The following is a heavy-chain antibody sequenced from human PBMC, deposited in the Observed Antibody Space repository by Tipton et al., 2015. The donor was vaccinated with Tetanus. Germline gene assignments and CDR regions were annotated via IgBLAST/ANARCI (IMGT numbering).Heavy chain of an antibody. CDR3: ARDRGVRGGYYYYRGMDV. V-gene: IGHV4-31*03. Sequence: TLSLTCTVSGSSISSDGAYWSWFRQHPGEGLEWIGYISNSGSTYYNPSLKSRVTISVDTSQKQISLKVNSVTAADTAVYYCARDRGVRGGYYYYRGMDVWGQGTTVTVSS. CDR1: GSSISSDGAY. J-gene: IGHJ6*02. D-gene: IGHD3-10*01. CDR2: ISNSGST.